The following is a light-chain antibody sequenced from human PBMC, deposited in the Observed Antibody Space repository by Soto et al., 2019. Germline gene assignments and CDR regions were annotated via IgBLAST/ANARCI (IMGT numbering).Light chain of an antibody. CDR2: DVN. CDR3: TSYASGSSHVV. CDR1: SSDIGGYDY. V-gene: IGLV2-14*01. Sequence: QSALTQPASVSGSPGQSITLSCTGTSSDIGGYDYVSWYQRHPGNAPKLIIYDVNNRPSGVSNRFSGSKSGNTASLTISGLQAEDEADYYCTSYASGSSHVVFGGGTKVTVL. J-gene: IGLJ2*01.